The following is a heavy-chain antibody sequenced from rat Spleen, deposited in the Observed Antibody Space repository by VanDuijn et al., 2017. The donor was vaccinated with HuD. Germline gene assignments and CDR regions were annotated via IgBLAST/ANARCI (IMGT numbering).Heavy chain of an antibody. V-gene: IGHV5-7*01. CDR2: INYAGRST. D-gene: IGHD1-10*01. Sequence: EVQLVESGGGLVQPGRSMKLSCAASGFIFSDYYAAWVRQAPTKGLEWVATINYAGRSTFYRDSVRDRFTISRDNAKSTLYLQMDSLRSEDTATYYCASVYNNFYWYFDFWGPGTMVTVSS. CDR3: ASVYNNFYWYFDF. CDR1: GFIFSDYY. J-gene: IGHJ1*01.